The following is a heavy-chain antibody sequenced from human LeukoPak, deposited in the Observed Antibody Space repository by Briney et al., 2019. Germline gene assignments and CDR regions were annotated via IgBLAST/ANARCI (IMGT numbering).Heavy chain of an antibody. Sequence: GGSLRLSCVASGFTFSRYVMSWVRPAPGRGREWVSTINYSGGSTYYADSVKGRFTISRDNSKNTLYLQMNSLRAEDTAIYCCARAEPRHILYYFDYWGQGTLVTVSS. D-gene: IGHD1-1*01. CDR1: GFTFSRYV. V-gene: IGHV3-23*01. CDR2: INYSGGST. CDR3: ARAEPRHILYYFDY. J-gene: IGHJ4*02.